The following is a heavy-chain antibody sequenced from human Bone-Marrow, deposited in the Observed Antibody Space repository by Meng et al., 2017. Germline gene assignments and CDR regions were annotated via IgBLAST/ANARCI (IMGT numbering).Heavy chain of an antibody. CDR1: GGSFSGYY. J-gene: IGHJ5*02. CDR3: ARVGVVVITPNWFDP. V-gene: IGHV4-34*01. D-gene: IGHD3-22*01. Sequence: QVQLQEWGAGRVKPSEALSLTWAVYGGSFSGYYWSWIRQPPGKGLEWIGEINHSGSTNYNPSLKSRVTISVDTSKNQFSLKLISVTAADTAVYYCARVGVVVITPNWFDPWGQGTLVTVS. CDR2: INHSGST.